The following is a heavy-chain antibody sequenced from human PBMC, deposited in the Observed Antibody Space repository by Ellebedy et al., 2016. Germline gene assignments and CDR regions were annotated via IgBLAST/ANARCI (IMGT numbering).Heavy chain of an antibody. CDR3: ARGVGGTSLNWFDP. CDR2: IGSSSSYI. Sequence: GESLKISXAASGFTFSSYSINWVRQAPGKGLEWVSAIGSSSSYIYYADSVKGRFTISRDNAKNSLYLQMNSLRGEDTALYYCARGVGGTSLNWFDPWGQGTLVTVSS. J-gene: IGHJ5*02. D-gene: IGHD3-16*01. V-gene: IGHV3-21*01. CDR1: GFTFSSYS.